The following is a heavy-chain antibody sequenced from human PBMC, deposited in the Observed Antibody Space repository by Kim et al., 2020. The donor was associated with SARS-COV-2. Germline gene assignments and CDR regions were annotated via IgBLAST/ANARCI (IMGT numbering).Heavy chain of an antibody. V-gene: IGHV4-31*02. D-gene: IGHD3-10*01. J-gene: IGHJ4*02. Sequence: YHPSLKSRVTISGDTSKNQFSLKLSAVTAADMAVYYCAREGDGSGGYFDYWGQGTLVTVSS. CDR3: AREGDGSGGYFDY.